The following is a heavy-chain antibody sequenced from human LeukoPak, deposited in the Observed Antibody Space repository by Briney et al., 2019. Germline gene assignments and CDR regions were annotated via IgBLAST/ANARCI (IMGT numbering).Heavy chain of an antibody. D-gene: IGHD4-17*01. J-gene: IGHJ5*02. CDR1: GFTFRTYD. V-gene: IGHV3-23*01. CDR2: ICSGGGRT. Sequence: PGGSLRLSCAASGFTFRTYDMTWVRQAPGKGLEWVSHICSGGGRTFYADSVKGRFTISRDNSKNTLYLQMNSLRAEDTAVYYCTRRPDYGDYAWGEGTLVTVSS. CDR3: TRRPDYGDYA.